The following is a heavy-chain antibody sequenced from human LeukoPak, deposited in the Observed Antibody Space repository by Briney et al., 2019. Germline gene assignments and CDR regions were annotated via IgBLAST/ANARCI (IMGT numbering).Heavy chain of an antibody. CDR3: ARGYYYDSSGYYSFVI. J-gene: IGHJ4*02. CDR2: IYYSGST. D-gene: IGHD3-22*01. CDR1: GDSISSHY. Sequence: SETLSLTCTVSGDSISSHYWSWIRQPPGKGLEWIGYIYYSGSTNYNPSLKSRVTISVDTSKNQFSLKLSSVTAADTAVYYCARGYYYDSSGYYSFVIWGQGTLVTVSS. V-gene: IGHV4-59*11.